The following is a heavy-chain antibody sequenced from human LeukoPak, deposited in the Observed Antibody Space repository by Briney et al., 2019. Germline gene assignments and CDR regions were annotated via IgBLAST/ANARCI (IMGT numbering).Heavy chain of an antibody. CDR3: AKDITPGSYGPFDI. Sequence: GGSLRLSCAVSGFTFSSYAMSWVRQAPGKGLEWVSTISGSGDNTYSADSVRGRLTISRDNAKNSLYLQMNSLRAEDMALYYCAKDITPGSYGPFDIWGQGTMVTVSS. CDR1: GFTFSSYA. V-gene: IGHV3-23*01. J-gene: IGHJ3*02. D-gene: IGHD1-26*01. CDR2: ISGSGDNT.